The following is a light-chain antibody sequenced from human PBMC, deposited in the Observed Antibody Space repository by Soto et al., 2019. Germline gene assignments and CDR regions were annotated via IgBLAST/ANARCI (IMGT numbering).Light chain of an antibody. V-gene: IGKV1-5*01. CDR1: QSISSW. Sequence: DIQMTQSPSTLSASVGDRVTINCRASQSISSWLAWYQQKPGKAPKLLIYDASSLESGVPSRFSGSGSGTEFTLTISSLQPDDFATYYCQQYNSYSWTFVQGTKVEIK. J-gene: IGKJ1*01. CDR2: DAS. CDR3: QQYNSYSWT.